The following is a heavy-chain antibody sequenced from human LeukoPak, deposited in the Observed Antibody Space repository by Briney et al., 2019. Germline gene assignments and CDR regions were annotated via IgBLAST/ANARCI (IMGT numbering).Heavy chain of an antibody. Sequence: PGGSLRLSCAASGFTFSSYAMHWVRQAPGKGLEWVAVISYDGSNKYYADSVKGRFTISRDNSKNTLYLQMNSLRAEDTAVYYCARGGVGGDYLDYWGQGTLVTVSS. V-gene: IGHV3-30-3*01. CDR3: ARGGVGGDYLDY. J-gene: IGHJ4*02. D-gene: IGHD4-17*01. CDR2: ISYDGSNK. CDR1: GFTFSSYA.